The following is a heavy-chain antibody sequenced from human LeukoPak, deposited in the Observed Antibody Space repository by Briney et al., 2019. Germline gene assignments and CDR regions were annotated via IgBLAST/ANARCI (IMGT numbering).Heavy chain of an antibody. CDR2: INPNSGGT. CDR3: ARAGKIMITMVRGALASSDGFDI. J-gene: IGHJ3*02. V-gene: IGHV1-2*02. D-gene: IGHD3-10*01. CDR1: GYTFTGYY. Sequence: GASVKVSCKASGYTFTGYYMHWVRQAPGQGLEWMGWINPNSGGTKYAQKFQDRVTMTRDTSISTAYMELSRLRSDDTAVYYCARAGKIMITMVRGALASSDGFDIWGQGKMVTVSS.